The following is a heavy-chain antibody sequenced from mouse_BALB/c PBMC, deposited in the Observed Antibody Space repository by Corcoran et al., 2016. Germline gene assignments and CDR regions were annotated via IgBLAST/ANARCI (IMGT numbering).Heavy chain of an antibody. CDR3: ARRTGTGAMDY. Sequence: LVKTGASVKISCKASGYSFTGYYMHWVKQSHGKSLEWIGYISCYNGATSYNQKFKGKATFTVDTSSSTTYMQFNSLTSEDSAVYYCARRTGTGAMDYWGQGTSVTVSS. V-gene: IGHV1S34*01. D-gene: IGHD4-1*01. J-gene: IGHJ4*01. CDR1: GYSFTGYY. CDR2: ISCYNGAT.